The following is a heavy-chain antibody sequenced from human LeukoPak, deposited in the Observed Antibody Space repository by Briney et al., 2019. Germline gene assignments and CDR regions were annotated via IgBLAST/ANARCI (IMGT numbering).Heavy chain of an antibody. Sequence: SVKVSCKASGGTFSSYTISWVRQAPGQGLEWMGRIIPILGIANYAQKFQGRVTITADKSTSTAYMELSSLRSEDTAVYYCARDPGMVVATYYFDYWGQGTLVTVSS. V-gene: IGHV1-69*04. D-gene: IGHD5-12*01. CDR1: GGTFSSYT. J-gene: IGHJ4*02. CDR3: ARDPGMVVATYYFDY. CDR2: IIPILGIA.